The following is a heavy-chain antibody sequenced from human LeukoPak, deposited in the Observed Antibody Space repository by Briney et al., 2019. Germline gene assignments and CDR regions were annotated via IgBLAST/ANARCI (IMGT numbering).Heavy chain of an antibody. CDR2: INTDGSST. D-gene: IGHD6-6*01. V-gene: IGHV3-74*01. CDR1: GFTFSSYW. CDR3: ARGYSSSDLDY. J-gene: IGHJ4*02. Sequence: GGSLRLSCAASGFTFSSYWMHWVRQAPGKGLVWVSRINTDGSSTSYADSVKGRFTISRDNAKNTLCLQMNSLRAEDTAVYYCARGYSSSDLDYWGQGTLVTVSS.